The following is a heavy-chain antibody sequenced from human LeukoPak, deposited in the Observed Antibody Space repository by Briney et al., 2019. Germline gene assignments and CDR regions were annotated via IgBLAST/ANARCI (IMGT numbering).Heavy chain of an antibody. CDR2: IFHSGKT. CDR1: GHSVTSDFY. D-gene: IGHD2-8*01. V-gene: IGHV4-38-2*02. Sequence: SETLSLTCTVSGHSVTSDFYGGWIRQLPGKGLEGIGTIFHSGKTYYNPSLKSRVTISLDRSKNQFSLTMTSVTASDTAVYYCARTRLGVSLPSVLGGGWFDPWGQGTLVTVSS. CDR3: ARTRLGVSLPSVLGGGWFDP. J-gene: IGHJ5*02.